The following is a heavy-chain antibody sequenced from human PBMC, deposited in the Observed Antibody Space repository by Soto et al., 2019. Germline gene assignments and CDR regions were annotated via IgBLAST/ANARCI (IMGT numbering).Heavy chain of an antibody. J-gene: IGHJ4*02. V-gene: IGHV3-53*01. CDR3: ARESEDLTSNFDY. CDR2: LYSGGST. Sequence: PGGSLRLSCAASGFTVSSNYMSWVRQAPGKGLEWVSVLYSGGSTYYADSVKGRFTISRDNSKNTLYLQMNSLRAEDTAVYYCARESEDLTSNFDYWGQGTLVTVSS. CDR1: GFTVSSNY.